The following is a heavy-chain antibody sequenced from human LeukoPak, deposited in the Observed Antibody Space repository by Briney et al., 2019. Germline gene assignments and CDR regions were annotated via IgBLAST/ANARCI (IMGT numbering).Heavy chain of an antibody. D-gene: IGHD6-6*01. J-gene: IGHJ4*02. Sequence: FCKASGYTFTSYAMHWVRQAPGKGLEWVAVISYDGSNKYYADSVKGRFTISRDNSKNTLYLQMNSLRAEDTAVYYCAMSIAGRPYWGQGTLVTVSS. CDR2: ISYDGSNK. V-gene: IGHV3-30-3*01. CDR3: AMSIAGRPY. CDR1: GYTFTSYA.